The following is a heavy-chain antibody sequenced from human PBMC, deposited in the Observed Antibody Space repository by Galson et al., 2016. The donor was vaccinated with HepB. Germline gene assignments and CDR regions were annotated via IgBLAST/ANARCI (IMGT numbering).Heavy chain of an antibody. CDR2: IKTDGTST. Sequence: SLRLSCAASGFTFTNYWMHWVRQAPGKGLVWVSRIKTDGTSTSYADSVRGRFTISRDNSQNTLLLQMNSLRAEDTAVYYCAKGYGYFDSWGQGTLVTVSS. CDR1: GFTFTNYW. CDR3: AKGYGYFDS. D-gene: IGHD2-15*01. V-gene: IGHV3-74*01. J-gene: IGHJ4*02.